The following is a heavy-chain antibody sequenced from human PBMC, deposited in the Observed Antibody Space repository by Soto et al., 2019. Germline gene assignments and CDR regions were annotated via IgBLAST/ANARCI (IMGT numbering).Heavy chain of an antibody. Sequence: SLRVSCAASGFTFDDYAMRLVRQSPGKGLQWVSGISWNSGSIGYADSVKGRFTISRDNAKNSLYLQMNSLRAEDTALYYCAKGDSSSPGFNAFDIWGQGTMVTVSS. CDR3: AKGDSSSPGFNAFDI. V-gene: IGHV3-9*01. D-gene: IGHD6-6*01. CDR2: ISWNSGSI. J-gene: IGHJ3*02. CDR1: GFTFDDYA.